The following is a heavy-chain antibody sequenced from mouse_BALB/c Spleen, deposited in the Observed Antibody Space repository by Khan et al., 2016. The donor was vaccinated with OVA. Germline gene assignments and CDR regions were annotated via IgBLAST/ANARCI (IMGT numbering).Heavy chain of an antibody. V-gene: IGHV1-18*01. CDR2: INPNNGDT. J-gene: IGHJ3*01. Sequence: VQLQQPGPELVKPGASVKISCKTSGYTFTEYTMHWVRQSHGKSLEWIGGINPNNGDTTYNQQFKGKATLTVDKSSSTAYMELRSLPSDDSAVFYCEGWYFGSTWFAYWGQGTLVTVSA. CDR3: EGWYFGSTWFAY. CDR1: GYTFTEYT. D-gene: IGHD1-1*01.